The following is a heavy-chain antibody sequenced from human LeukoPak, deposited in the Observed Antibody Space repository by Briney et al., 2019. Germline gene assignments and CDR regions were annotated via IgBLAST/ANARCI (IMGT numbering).Heavy chain of an antibody. J-gene: IGHJ4*01. Sequence: PGGSLRLSCAASGFTFSSYAMHWVRQAPGKGLEWVAVISYDGSNKYYADSVKGRFTISRDNSKNTLYLQMNSLRAEDTAVYYCARWTDGYYFDYWGHGTLVTVSS. V-gene: IGHV3-30-3*01. CDR1: GFTFSSYA. D-gene: IGHD2-2*03. CDR3: ARWTDGYYFDY. CDR2: ISYDGSNK.